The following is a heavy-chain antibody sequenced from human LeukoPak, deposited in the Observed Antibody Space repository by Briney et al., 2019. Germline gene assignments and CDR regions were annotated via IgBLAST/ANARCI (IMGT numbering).Heavy chain of an antibody. CDR2: ISWNSGSI. CDR1: GFTFDDYA. J-gene: IGHJ5*02. V-gene: IGHV3-9*01. Sequence: GRSLRLSCAASGFTFDDYAMHWVRQAPGKGLEWVSGISWNSGSIGYADSVKGRFTISRDNAKNSLYLQMNSLRAEDTALYYCAKDIRKYQLLYWFDPWVQGTLVTVSS. D-gene: IGHD2-2*01. CDR3: AKDIRKYQLLYWFDP.